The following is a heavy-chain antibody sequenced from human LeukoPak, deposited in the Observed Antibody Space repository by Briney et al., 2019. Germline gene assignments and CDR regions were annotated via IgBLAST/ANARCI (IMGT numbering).Heavy chain of an antibody. J-gene: IGHJ4*02. CDR2: INPSGGGT. Sequence: GASVKVSCKASGYTFTSYYMHWVRQAPGQGLEWMGIINPSGGGTTYAQKFQGRVTMTRDMSTSTVYMELSSLRSEDTAVYYCAKWGLRGYGDNGGFDYWGQGTLVTVSS. D-gene: IGHD4-23*01. V-gene: IGHV1-46*01. CDR1: GYTFTSYY. CDR3: AKWGLRGYGDNGGFDY.